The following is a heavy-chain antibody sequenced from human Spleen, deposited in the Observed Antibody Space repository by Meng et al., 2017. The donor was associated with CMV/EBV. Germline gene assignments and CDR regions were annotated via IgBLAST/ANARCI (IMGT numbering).Heavy chain of an antibody. CDR3: ARSIAARRNFDY. CDR1: GYTFTRYY. CDR2: INPSGGST. Sequence: SCKASGYTFTRYYMHWVRQAPGQGLEWMGIINPSGGSTSYAQKFQGRVTMTRDTSTSTVYMELSSLRSEDTAVYYCARSIAARRNFDYWGQGTLVTVSS. V-gene: IGHV1-46*01. J-gene: IGHJ4*02. D-gene: IGHD6-6*01.